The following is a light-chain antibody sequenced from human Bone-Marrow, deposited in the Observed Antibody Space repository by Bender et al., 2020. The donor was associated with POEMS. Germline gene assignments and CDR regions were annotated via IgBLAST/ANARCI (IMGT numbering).Light chain of an antibody. J-gene: IGLJ2*01. CDR2: DVS. CDR1: SSDVGAYNY. Sequence: QSALTQPASVSGSRGQSITISCTGTSSDVGAYNYVSWYQQHPGKAPELMIYDVSYRPSGVSNRFSGSKSGNTASLTISGLQAEDEADYYCSSYRRGSSLVFGGGTTLTVL. V-gene: IGLV2-14*03. CDR3: SSYRRGSSLV.